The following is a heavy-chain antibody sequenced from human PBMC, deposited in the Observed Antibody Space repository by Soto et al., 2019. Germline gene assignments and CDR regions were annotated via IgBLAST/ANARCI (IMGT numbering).Heavy chain of an antibody. J-gene: IGHJ4*02. Sequence: QVQLVESGGGVVQPGRSLRLSCAASGFTFSNNGMHWVRQAPGKGLEWVAVIWYDGSNEYFADSVKGRFTISRDNSKNTLFLQMDSLRAEDTALYYCGRGVDYRDYAIDYWGQGTLVTVSS. CDR2: IWYDGSNE. CDR1: GFTFSNNG. D-gene: IGHD4-17*01. CDR3: GRGVDYRDYAIDY. V-gene: IGHV3-33*01.